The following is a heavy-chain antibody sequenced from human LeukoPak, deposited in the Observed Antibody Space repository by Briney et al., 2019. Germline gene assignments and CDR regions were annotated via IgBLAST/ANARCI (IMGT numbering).Heavy chain of an antibody. CDR3: AGAIEYSSSSFWFDP. V-gene: IGHV1-69*04. D-gene: IGHD6-6*01. Sequence: SVKVSCKASGYTFTSYGISWVRQAPGQGLAWMGRIIPILGIANYAQKFQGRVTITADKSTSTAYMELSSLRSEDTAVYYCAGAIEYSSSSFWFDPWGQGTLVTVSS. CDR2: IIPILGIA. CDR1: GYTFTSYG. J-gene: IGHJ5*02.